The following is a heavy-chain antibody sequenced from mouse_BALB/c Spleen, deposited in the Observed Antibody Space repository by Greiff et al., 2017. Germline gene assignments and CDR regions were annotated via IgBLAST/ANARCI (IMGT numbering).Heavy chain of an antibody. CDR2: INSNGGST. D-gene: IGHD2-14*01. V-gene: IGHV5-6-3*01. J-gene: IGHJ4*01. CDR3: ARDPYYRYDDAMDY. CDR1: GFTFSSYG. Sequence: EVKVVESGGGLVQPGGSLKLSCAASGFTFSSYGMSWVRQTPDKRLELVATINSNGGSTYYPDSVKGRFTISRDNAKNTLYLQMSSLKSEDTAMYYCARDPYYRYDDAMDYWGQGTSVTVSS.